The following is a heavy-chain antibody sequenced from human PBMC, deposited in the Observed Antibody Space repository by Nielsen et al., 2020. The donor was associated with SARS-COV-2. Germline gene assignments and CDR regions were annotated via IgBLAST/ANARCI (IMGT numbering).Heavy chain of an antibody. CDR1: GFTFSSYG. J-gene: IGHJ6*03. V-gene: IGHV3-30*18. CDR2: ISYDGSNK. CDR3: AKANSGWRYYYYYYMDV. Sequence: GGSLRLSCAASGFTFSSYGMHWVRQAPGKGLEWVAVISYDGSNKYYADSVKGRFTISRDNSKNTLYLQMNSLRAEDTAVYYCAKANSGWRYYYYYYMDVWGKGTTVTVSS. D-gene: IGHD6-19*01.